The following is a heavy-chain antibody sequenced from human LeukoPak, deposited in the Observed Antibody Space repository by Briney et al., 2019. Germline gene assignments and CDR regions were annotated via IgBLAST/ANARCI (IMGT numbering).Heavy chain of an antibody. V-gene: IGHV3-23*01. D-gene: IGHD3-22*01. CDR1: GFTFSSYA. Sequence: GGSLRLSCAASGFTFSSYAMSWVRQAPGKGLEWVSAISGSGGSTYYADSVKGRFTISRDNSKNTLYLQMNSLRAEDTAVYYCARNPSDSSGYPALWGQGTLVTVSS. CDR2: ISGSGGST. J-gene: IGHJ4*02. CDR3: ARNPSDSSGYPAL.